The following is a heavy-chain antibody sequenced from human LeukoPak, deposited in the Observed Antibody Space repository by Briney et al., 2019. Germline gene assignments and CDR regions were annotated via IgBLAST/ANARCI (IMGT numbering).Heavy chain of an antibody. CDR1: GGSISSYY. Sequence: SETLSLTCTVSGGSISSYYWSWIRQPPGKGLEWIGYIYYSGSTNYNPSLKSRVTISVDTSKNQFSLKLSSVTAADTAVYYCARYDSSGYYYTYWGQGTLVTVSS. J-gene: IGHJ4*02. CDR2: IYYSGST. V-gene: IGHV4-59*08. CDR3: ARYDSSGYYYTY. D-gene: IGHD3-22*01.